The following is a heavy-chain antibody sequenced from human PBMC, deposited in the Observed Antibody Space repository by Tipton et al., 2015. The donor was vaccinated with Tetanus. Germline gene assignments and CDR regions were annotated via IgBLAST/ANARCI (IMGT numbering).Heavy chain of an antibody. D-gene: IGHD3-10*01. V-gene: IGHV4-59*01. CDR1: GGSISTYH. J-gene: IGHJ5*02. CDR3: ARGRLTYYYGSGSRGWFDP. Sequence: TLSLTCTVSGGSISTYHWNWIRQSPGKGLEWIGYIDYFGSTKYNPSLKSRVAMSVDTSKNQLSLRLNSVTSADTAVYYCARGRLTYYYGSGSRGWFDPWGQGTPVTVSS. CDR2: IDYFGST.